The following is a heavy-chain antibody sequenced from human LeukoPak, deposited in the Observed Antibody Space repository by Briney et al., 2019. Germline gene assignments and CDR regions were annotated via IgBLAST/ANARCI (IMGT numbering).Heavy chain of an antibody. V-gene: IGHV1-69*05. D-gene: IGHD6-19*01. Sequence: ASVKVSCKASGGTFSSYAISWVRQAPGQGLEWMGGIIPIFGTANYAQKFQGRVTITTDESTSTAYMELSSLRSEDTAVYYCAIWGYSSGWYRFDYWGQGTLVTVSS. CDR1: GGTFSSYA. J-gene: IGHJ4*02. CDR2: IIPIFGTA. CDR3: AIWGYSSGWYRFDY.